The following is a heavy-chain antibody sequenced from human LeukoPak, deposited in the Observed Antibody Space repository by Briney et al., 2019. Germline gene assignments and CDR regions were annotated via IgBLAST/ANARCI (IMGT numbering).Heavy chain of an antibody. J-gene: IGHJ3*02. CDR2: ISSSGGTI. V-gene: IGHV3-11*04. CDR3: AKGRPDDAFDI. Sequence: GGSLRLSCAASGFTFSDYYMSWIRQAPGKGLEWISYISSSGGTIYYADSVKGRFTISRDNAKNSLYLQMNSLRAEDTAVYYCAKGRPDDAFDIWGQGTMVTVSS. CDR1: GFTFSDYY.